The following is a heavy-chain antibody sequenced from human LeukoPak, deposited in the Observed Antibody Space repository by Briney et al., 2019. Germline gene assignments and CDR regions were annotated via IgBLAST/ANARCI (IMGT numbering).Heavy chain of an antibody. CDR1: GGSISSYY. J-gene: IGHJ6*02. V-gene: IGHV4-59*01. Sequence: SETLSLTCTVSGGSISSYYWSWIRQPPGKGLEWIGYIYYGGSTNYNPSLKSRVTISVDTSKNQFSLKLTSVTAADTAVYYCAREAAYSSGWYNGMDVWGQGTTVTVSS. D-gene: IGHD6-19*01. CDR2: IYYGGST. CDR3: AREAAYSSGWYNGMDV.